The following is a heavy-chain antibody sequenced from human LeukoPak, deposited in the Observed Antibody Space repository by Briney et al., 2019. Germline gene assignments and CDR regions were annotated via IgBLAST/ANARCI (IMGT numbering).Heavy chain of an antibody. V-gene: IGHV3-48*04. J-gene: IGHJ4*02. Sequence: GESLRLSCAASGFTFSSYSMNWVRQAPGRGLEWVSYISSSSSTIYYADSVKGRFTISRDNAKNSLYLQMNSLRAEDTAVYYCASTGSETAIGYGSGSYPHWGQGTLVTVSS. D-gene: IGHD3-10*01. CDR3: ASTGSETAIGYGSGSYPH. CDR2: ISSSSSTI. CDR1: GFTFSSYS.